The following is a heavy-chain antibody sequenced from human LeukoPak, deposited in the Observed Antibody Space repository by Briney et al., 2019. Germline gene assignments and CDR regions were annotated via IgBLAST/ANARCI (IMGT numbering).Heavy chain of an antibody. Sequence: PSETLSLTCAVSGYSISSGYYWGWIRQPPGKGLEWIGSIYHSGSTYYNPSLKSRVTISVDTSKNQFSLKLSSVTAADTAVYYCARRYYDFWSGYYTLFDYRGQGTLVTVSS. D-gene: IGHD3-3*01. V-gene: IGHV4-38-2*01. CDR1: GYSISSGYY. CDR2: IYHSGST. CDR3: ARRYYDFWSGYYTLFDY. J-gene: IGHJ4*02.